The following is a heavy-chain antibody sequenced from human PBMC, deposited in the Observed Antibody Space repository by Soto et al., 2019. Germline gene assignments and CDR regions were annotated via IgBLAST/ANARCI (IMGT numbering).Heavy chain of an antibody. V-gene: IGHV4-59*01. CDR3: ARGYGDYAPSYYYMDV. J-gene: IGHJ6*03. CDR2: IYHSGST. D-gene: IGHD4-17*01. Sequence: SETLSLTCTVSGGSIRSYYWSWIRQPPGKGLEWIGYIYHSGSTNYNPSLKSRVTISVDTSKNQFSLKLSSVTAADTAVYYCARGYGDYAPSYYYMDVWGKGPTVTVSS. CDR1: GGSIRSYY.